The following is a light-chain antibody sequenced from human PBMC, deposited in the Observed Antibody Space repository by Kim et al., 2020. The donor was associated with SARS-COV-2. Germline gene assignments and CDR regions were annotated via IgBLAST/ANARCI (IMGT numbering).Light chain of an antibody. CDR2: YDS. J-gene: IGLJ1*01. V-gene: IGLV3-21*04. Sequence: APGKTTRMTGRGNNVRSKTVPWYQQKQGRAAEQLIYYDSDRPSGIPERFSGASSEDTATLTISRVEVGDEADYYCHVWDSSSDHYVFGTGTKVTVL. CDR1: NVRSKT. CDR3: HVWDSSSDHYV.